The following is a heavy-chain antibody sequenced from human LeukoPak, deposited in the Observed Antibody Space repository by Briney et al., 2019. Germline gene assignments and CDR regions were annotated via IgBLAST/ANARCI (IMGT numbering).Heavy chain of an antibody. Sequence: PSETLSLTCTVSGGSISSYYWSWIRQPPGKGLEWIGYIYYSGSTNYNPSLKSRVTISVDTSKNQFSLKLSSGTAADTAVYYCARGKGASSFPGWGQGTLVTVSS. V-gene: IGHV4-59*01. CDR3: ARGKGASSFPG. CDR1: GGSISSYY. D-gene: IGHD6-6*01. CDR2: IYYSGST. J-gene: IGHJ4*02.